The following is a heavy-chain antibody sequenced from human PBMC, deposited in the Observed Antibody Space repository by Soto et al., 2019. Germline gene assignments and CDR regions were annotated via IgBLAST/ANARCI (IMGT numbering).Heavy chain of an antibody. CDR2: ISHSGST. CDR3: ARAGQSTVTQYFQH. D-gene: IGHD4-17*01. J-gene: IGHJ1*01. V-gene: IGHV4-34*01. CDR1: GGSFSGYY. Sequence: SETLSLTCAVYGGSFSGYYWSWIRQPPGKGLEWIGEISHSGSTNYNPSLKSRVTILVDTSKNQFSLKLSSVTAADTAVYYCARAGQSTVTQYFQHWGQGTLVTVSS.